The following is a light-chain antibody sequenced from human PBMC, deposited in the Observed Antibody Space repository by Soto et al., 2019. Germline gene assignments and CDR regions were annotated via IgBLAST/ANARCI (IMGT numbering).Light chain of an antibody. CDR2: DVI. Sequence: QSALTQPASVSGSPGRSVTISCTGTSSDVGDFNYVSWYQHLPGRAPKLIIYDVINRPSGISYRFSASKSGRTASLTISGLQAEDEADYYCSSYSSSTTHVVFGGGTKVTVL. J-gene: IGLJ2*01. CDR3: SSYSSSTTHVV. V-gene: IGLV2-14*03. CDR1: SSDVGDFNY.